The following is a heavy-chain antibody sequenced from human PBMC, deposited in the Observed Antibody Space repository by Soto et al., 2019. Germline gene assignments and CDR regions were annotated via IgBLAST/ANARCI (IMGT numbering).Heavy chain of an antibody. CDR3: MWYSSTHGTRYYGMDV. Sequence: GGSLRLSCTASGFTFGDYAMSWFRQAPGKGLEWVGFIRSKAYGGTTEYAASVKGRFTISRDDSKSIAYLQMNSLKTEDTAVYYCMWYSSTHGTRYYGMDVWGQGTTVTVSS. D-gene: IGHD6-19*01. CDR2: IRSKAYGGTT. V-gene: IGHV3-49*03. J-gene: IGHJ6*02. CDR1: GFTFGDYA.